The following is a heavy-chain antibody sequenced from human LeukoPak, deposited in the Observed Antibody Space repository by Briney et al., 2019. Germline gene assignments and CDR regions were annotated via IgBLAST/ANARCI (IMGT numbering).Heavy chain of an antibody. CDR1: GGSISSYY. Sequence: SETLSLTCTVSGGSISSYYWGWIRQPPGKGLEWIGEINHSGSTNYNPSLKSRVTISVDTSKNQFSLKLSSVTAADTAVYYCARGEFGVDYYYMDVWGKGTTVTVSS. V-gene: IGHV4-34*01. CDR3: ARGEFGVDYYYMDV. D-gene: IGHD2-2*01. J-gene: IGHJ6*03. CDR2: INHSGST.